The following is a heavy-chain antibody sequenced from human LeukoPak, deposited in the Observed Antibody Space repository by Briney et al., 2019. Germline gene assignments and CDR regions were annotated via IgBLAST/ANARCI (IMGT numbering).Heavy chain of an antibody. CDR3: AREYYEGSWWFDP. CDR2: INPNSGGT. CDR1: GYPFSSYD. V-gene: IGHV1-2*02. Sequence: ASVKVSCKASGYPFSSYDLNWVRQATGQGLEWMGWINPNSGGTNYAQKFQGRVTMTRDTSISTAYMELSRLRSDGTAVYYCAREYYEGSWWFDPWGQGTLVTVSS. J-gene: IGHJ5*02. D-gene: IGHD3-22*01.